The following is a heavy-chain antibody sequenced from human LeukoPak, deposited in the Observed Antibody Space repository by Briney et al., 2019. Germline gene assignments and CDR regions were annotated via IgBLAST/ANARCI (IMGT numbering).Heavy chain of an antibody. CDR1: GGSISSGAYY. D-gene: IGHD5-18*01. J-gene: IGHJ4*02. CDR3: ARGYRSGFDY. Sequence: SETLSLTCTVSGGSISSGAYYWSWIRQHPGKGLEWIGYITYGGSTYYNPSLKSRITISVDTSKNQFSLTLTSVTAADTAVFYCARGYRSGFDYWGQGTLVTVSS. CDR2: ITYGGST. V-gene: IGHV4-31*03.